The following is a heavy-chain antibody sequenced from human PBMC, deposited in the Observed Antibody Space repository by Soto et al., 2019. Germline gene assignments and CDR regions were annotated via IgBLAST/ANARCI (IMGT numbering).Heavy chain of an antibody. J-gene: IGHJ3*02. CDR3: ARIQGRYDFWSGYLPDAFDI. Sequence: QVTLKESGPVLVKPTATLTLTCTVSGFSLSNARMGVSWIRQPPGKALEWLAHIFSNDEKSYSTSLKSRLTISKDTSKSQVVLTVTNMDPVDTATYYCARIQGRYDFWSGYLPDAFDIWGQGTMVTVSS. CDR1: GFSLSNARMG. CDR2: IFSNDEK. V-gene: IGHV2-26*01. D-gene: IGHD3-3*01.